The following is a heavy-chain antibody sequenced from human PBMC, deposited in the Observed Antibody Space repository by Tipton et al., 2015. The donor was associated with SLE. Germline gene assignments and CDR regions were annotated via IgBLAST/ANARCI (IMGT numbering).Heavy chain of an antibody. V-gene: IGHV4-59*12. D-gene: IGHD3-10*01. Sequence: LRLSCTVSGGSISSYYWSWIRQPPGKGLEWIGYIYHSGGTYYNPSLKSRVTISVDRSKNQFSLKLSSVTAADTAVYYCASRGVPDAFDIWGQGTMVTVSS. CDR2: IYHSGGT. J-gene: IGHJ3*02. CDR1: GGSISSYY. CDR3: ASRGVPDAFDI.